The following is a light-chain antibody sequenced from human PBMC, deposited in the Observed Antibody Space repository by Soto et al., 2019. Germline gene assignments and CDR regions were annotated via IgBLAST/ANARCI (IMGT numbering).Light chain of an antibody. J-gene: IGLJ1*01. CDR2: EVS. V-gene: IGLV2-14*01. CDR1: SSDVGRYNH. CDR3: NSHTSGDFRV. Sequence: QSVLTQPASVSGSPGQSITISCTGTSSDVGRYNHVSWYQHHPGKAPKLIISEVSNRPSGVSSRFSGSKSGYTASLTISGLQAEDEADYYCNSHTSGDFRVFGTGTKLTVL.